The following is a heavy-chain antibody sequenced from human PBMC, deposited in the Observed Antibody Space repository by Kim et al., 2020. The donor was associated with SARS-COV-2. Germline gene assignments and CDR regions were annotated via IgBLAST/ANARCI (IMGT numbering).Heavy chain of an antibody. CDR3: ARVCSRTNCYGDGMDV. J-gene: IGHJ6*02. CDR1: GFTFSSYD. Sequence: GGSLRLSCAASGFTFSSYDMHWVRQGTGKGLEWVSAIGTAGDTYYPGSVKGRFTISRENAKNSLYLQMNSLRAGDTAVYYCARVCSRTNCYGDGMDVWGQGTTDTVSS. D-gene: IGHD2-2*01. CDR2: IGTAGDT. V-gene: IGHV3-13*01.